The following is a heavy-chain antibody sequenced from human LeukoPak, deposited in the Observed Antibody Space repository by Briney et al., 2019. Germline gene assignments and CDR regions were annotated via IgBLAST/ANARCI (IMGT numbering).Heavy chain of an antibody. CDR2: ISTTSSTI. D-gene: IGHD6-19*01. V-gene: IGHV3-48*01. CDR1: GFTFSSYS. J-gene: IGHJ4*02. Sequence: PGGSLRLSCAASGFTFSSYSMNWVRQAPGKGLEWVSYISTTSSTIYYADSVKGRFTISRGNAKNSLYLQMNNLRAEDTAVYYCARKIVVAGQWYFDYWGQGTLVTVSS. CDR3: ARKIVVAGQWYFDY.